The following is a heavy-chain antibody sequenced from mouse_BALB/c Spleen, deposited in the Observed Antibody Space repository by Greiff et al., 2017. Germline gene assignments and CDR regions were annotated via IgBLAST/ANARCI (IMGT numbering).Heavy chain of an antibody. D-gene: IGHD2-10*02. CDR2: INPSTGYT. J-gene: IGHJ3*01. CDR3: ARQSYGNKSWFAY. Sequence: QVQLQQSGPELVKPGASVKMSCKASGYTFTSYWMHWVKQRPGQGLEWIGYINPSTGYTEYNQKFKDKATLTADKSSSTAYMQLSSLTSEDSAVYYCARQSYGNKSWFAYWGQGTLVTVSA. CDR1: GYTFTSYW. V-gene: IGHV1S26*01.